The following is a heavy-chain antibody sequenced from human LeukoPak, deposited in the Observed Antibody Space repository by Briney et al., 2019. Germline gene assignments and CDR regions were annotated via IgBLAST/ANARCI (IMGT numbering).Heavy chain of an antibody. CDR2: IYYSRST. CDR3: ARANGYSDY. D-gene: IGHD5-24*01. V-gene: IGHV4-59*01. J-gene: IGHJ4*02. CDR1: GGSISSYY. Sequence: PSETLSLTCTVSGGSISSYYWSWIRQPPGKGLEWIGYIYYSRSTNYNPSLKSRVTISVDTSKNQFSLKLSSVTAADTAVYYCARANGYSDYWGQGTLVTVSS.